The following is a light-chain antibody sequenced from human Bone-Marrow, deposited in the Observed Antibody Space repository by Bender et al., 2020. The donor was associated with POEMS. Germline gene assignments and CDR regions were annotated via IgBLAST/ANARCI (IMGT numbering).Light chain of an antibody. CDR1: KIGRKG. CDR3: QVLDTSDDLRYV. Sequence: SYVLTQPPSESVAPGQTATITCGGDKIGRKGVHWYQHKPGQTPVVVIRDDSDRPSGISERFSGSNSGNTATLTISRVEAADEADYYCQVLDTSDDLRYVFGPGTKLSVL. V-gene: IGLV3-21*02. J-gene: IGLJ1*01. CDR2: DDS.